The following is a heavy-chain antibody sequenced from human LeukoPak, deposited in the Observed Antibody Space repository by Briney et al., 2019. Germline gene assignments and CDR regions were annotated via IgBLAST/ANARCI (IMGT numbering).Heavy chain of an antibody. V-gene: IGHV4-39*07. CDR3: ARDWSHDDILTGTNSMHAFDI. Sequence: PSETLSLTCTVSGGSISSSSYYWGWIRQPPGKGLEWIGSIYYSGSTYYNPSLKSRVTISVDTSKNQFSLKLSSVTAADTAVYYCARDWSHDDILTGTNSMHAFDIWGQGTMVTVSS. CDR1: GGSISSSSYY. D-gene: IGHD3-9*01. CDR2: IYYSGST. J-gene: IGHJ3*02.